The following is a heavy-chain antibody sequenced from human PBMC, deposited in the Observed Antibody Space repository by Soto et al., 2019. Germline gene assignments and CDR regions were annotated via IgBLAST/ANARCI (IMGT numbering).Heavy chain of an antibody. CDR1: GFTFSTYA. D-gene: IGHD3-10*01. V-gene: IGHV3-23*01. J-gene: IGHJ4*02. CDR3: AKELLRLGESLERYFDY. Sequence: GGSLRLSCAASGFTFSTYAMSWVRQAPGKGLERVSAISGSGSSRYYADSAKGRFTISRDNSKNTLFLQLNSLRAEDTAVYYCAKELLRLGESLERYFDYWGQGTLVTVS. CDR2: ISGSGSSR.